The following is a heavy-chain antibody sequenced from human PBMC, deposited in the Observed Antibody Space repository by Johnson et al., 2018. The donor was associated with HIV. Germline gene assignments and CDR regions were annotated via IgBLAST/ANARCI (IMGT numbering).Heavy chain of an antibody. Sequence: QMLLVESGGGVVQPGRSLRLSCAASGFTFSSYAMHWVRQSPGKGLEWVAVISYDGSNKYYADSVKGRFTISRDNSKNTLYLQMNSLRAEDTAVYYCAKERSGSYSGADAVDIWGQGTMVTVSS. J-gene: IGHJ3*02. D-gene: IGHD1-26*01. V-gene: IGHV3-30*04. CDR1: GFTFSSYA. CDR3: AKERSGSYSGADAVDI. CDR2: ISYDGSNK.